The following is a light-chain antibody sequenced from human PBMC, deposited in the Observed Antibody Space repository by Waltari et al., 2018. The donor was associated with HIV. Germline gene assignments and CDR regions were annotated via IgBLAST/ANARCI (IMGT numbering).Light chain of an antibody. CDR3: QSYDSSLSSWI. CDR1: TSNIGAPFD. Sequence: QSVLTQPPSLSGAPGQRVTISCTGSTSNIGAPFDVHWYHQFPGKAPKLLIHGNTLRPSGVPDRFSASTSGSSASLAITGLHLEDEATYYCQSYDSSLSSWIFGGGTKLTVL. V-gene: IGLV1-40*01. J-gene: IGLJ2*01. CDR2: GNT.